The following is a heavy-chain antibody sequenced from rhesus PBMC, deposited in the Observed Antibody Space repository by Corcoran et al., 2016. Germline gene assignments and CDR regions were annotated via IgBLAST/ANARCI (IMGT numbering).Heavy chain of an antibody. CDR2: ISGSSGST. Sequence: QVQLQESGPGLVKPSETLSLTCAVSGGSISRSHWWSWIRQPPGKGLEWIGYISGSSGSTYYNPSLKSRVTISKDTSKNQFSLKLSSVTAADTAVYYCERERQLTKRGLYGLDSWGQGVVVTVSS. J-gene: IGHJ6*01. D-gene: IGHD6-25*01. V-gene: IGHV4S19*01. CDR1: GGSISRSHW. CDR3: ERERQLTKRGLYGLDS.